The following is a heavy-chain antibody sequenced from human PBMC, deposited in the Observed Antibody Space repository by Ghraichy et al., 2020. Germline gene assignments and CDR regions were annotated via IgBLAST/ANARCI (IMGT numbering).Heavy chain of an antibody. CDR1: GFNFNIYS. J-gene: IGHJ4*02. V-gene: IGHV3-48*02. D-gene: IGHD3-3*01. CDR2: MTGDGSRI. CDR3: ARGREWSFEY. Sequence: LSLTCAASGFNFNIYSMNWVRQAPGKGLEWVSYMTGDGSRIYYADSVKGRFTISRDNARSSLYLQMNSLRDEDTALYYCARGREWSFEYWGQGTPVTVSS.